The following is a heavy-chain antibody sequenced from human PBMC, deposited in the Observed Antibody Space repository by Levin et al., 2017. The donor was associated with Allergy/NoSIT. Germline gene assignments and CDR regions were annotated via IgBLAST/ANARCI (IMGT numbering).Heavy chain of an antibody. CDR3: ARGIQLWYVDY. CDR2: IYPGDSDT. V-gene: IGHV5-51*01. CDR1: GYSFTSYW. Sequence: GGSLRLSCKGSGYSFTSYWIGWVRQMPGKGLEWMGIIYPGDSDTRYSPSFQGQVTISADKSISTAYLQWSSLKASDTAMYYCARGIQLWYVDYWGQGTLVTVSS. J-gene: IGHJ4*02. D-gene: IGHD5-18*01.